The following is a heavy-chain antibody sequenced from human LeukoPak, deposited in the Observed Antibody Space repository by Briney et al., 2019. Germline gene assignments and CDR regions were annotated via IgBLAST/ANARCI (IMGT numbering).Heavy chain of an antibody. CDR2: INTNTGNP. Sequence: ASVKVSCTASGYTFTSYAMNWVRQAPGQGLEWMGWINTNTGNPTYAQGFTGRFVFSLDTSVSTAYLQISSLKAEDTAVYYCARTPTQIRLRYFDWPYYFDYWGQGTLVTVSS. CDR1: GYTFTSYA. V-gene: IGHV7-4-1*02. CDR3: ARTPTQIRLRYFDWPYYFDY. D-gene: IGHD3-9*01. J-gene: IGHJ4*02.